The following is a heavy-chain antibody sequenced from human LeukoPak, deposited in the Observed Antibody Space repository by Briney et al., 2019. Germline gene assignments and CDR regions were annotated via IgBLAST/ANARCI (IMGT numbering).Heavy chain of an antibody. V-gene: IGHV3-48*02. D-gene: IGHD5-18*01. Sequence: GGSLRLSCAASGFTFTSYWMSWVRQAPGKGLEWVSTVSDSFNKHYSDSVKGRFTISRDNAGNSLYLQMNSLRDEDTAVYYCARDGLHTAHFDYWGQGTLVTVSS. J-gene: IGHJ4*02. CDR3: ARDGLHTAHFDY. CDR2: VSDSFNK. CDR1: GFTFTSYW.